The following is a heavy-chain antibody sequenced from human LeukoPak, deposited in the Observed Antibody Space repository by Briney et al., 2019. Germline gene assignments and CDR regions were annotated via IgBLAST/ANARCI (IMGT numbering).Heavy chain of an antibody. CDR3: VRERNNFWSGHHSIFDS. V-gene: IGHV3-74*01. J-gene: IGHJ4*02. Sequence: GGSLRLSCAASGFIFSDHWMHWVRQAPEKGLVWLSRINNDGSSTIYADSVKGRFTFSRDNAENTLFLEMSSLRVEDTAVYYCVRERNNFWSGHHSIFDSWGQGTLVTVSS. CDR1: GFIFSDHW. D-gene: IGHD3-3*01. CDR2: INNDGSST.